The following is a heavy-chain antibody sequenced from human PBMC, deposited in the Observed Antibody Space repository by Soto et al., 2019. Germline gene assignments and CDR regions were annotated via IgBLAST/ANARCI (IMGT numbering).Heavy chain of an antibody. CDR1: GFTFSSYE. D-gene: IGHD3-22*01. V-gene: IGHV3-48*03. J-gene: IGHJ6*02. CDR3: ARQAKLYYYDSSGYYYYYYGMDV. CDR2: ISSSGSTI. Sequence: PGGSLRLSCAASGFTFSSYEMNWVRQAPGKGLEWVSYISSSGSTIYYADSVKGRFTISRDNAKNSLYLQMNSLRAEDTAVYYCARQAKLYYYDSSGYYYYYYGMDVWGQGTTVTVSS.